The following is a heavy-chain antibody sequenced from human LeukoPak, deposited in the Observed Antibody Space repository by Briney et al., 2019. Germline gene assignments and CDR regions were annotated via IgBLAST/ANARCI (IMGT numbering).Heavy chain of an antibody. D-gene: IGHD1-26*01. CDR3: AKEWWEPTRDDYFDY. V-gene: IGHV3-23*01. CDR2: ISGSGVIT. Sequence: PGGSLRLSCAASGFTFDDYAMHWVRQPPGKGLEWVSVISGSGVITYYADSVKGRFTISRDNSKNTLYLQMNSLRAEDTAVYYCAKEWWEPTRDDYFDYWGQGTLVTVSS. J-gene: IGHJ4*02. CDR1: GFTFDDYA.